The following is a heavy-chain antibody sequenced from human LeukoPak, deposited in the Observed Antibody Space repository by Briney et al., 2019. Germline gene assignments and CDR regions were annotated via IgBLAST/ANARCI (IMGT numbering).Heavy chain of an antibody. CDR3: STGSGHAFDI. CDR1: GFTVSSYW. D-gene: IGHD3-10*01. V-gene: IGHV3-74*01. Sequence: GGSLRLSCAASGFTVSSYWMHWVRQVPGKGLVWVSRINSDGSSTSYADSVKGRFTISRDNAKNTLYVQMNSLRAEDTAVYYCSTGSGHAFDIWGRGTMVTVSS. J-gene: IGHJ3*02. CDR2: INSDGSST.